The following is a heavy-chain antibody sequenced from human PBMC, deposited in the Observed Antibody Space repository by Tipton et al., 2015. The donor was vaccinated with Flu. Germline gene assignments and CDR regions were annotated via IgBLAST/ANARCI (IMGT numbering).Heavy chain of an antibody. D-gene: IGHD6-19*01. CDR2: IYFTGST. J-gene: IGHJ4*02. CDR1: GGSLTSAGYY. V-gene: IGHV4-31*03. Sequence: TLSLTCNVSGGSLTSAGYYWSWVRQYPGKGLEWIGYIYFTGSTNYNPSLKSRVAISFDTSKNHFSLNLSSVTAADTAIYYCAKVIPEKVAGLDYWGQGTLVTVSS. CDR3: AKVIPEKVAGLDY.